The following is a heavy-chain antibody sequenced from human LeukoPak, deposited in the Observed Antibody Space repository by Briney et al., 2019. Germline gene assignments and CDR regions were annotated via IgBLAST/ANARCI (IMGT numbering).Heavy chain of an antibody. J-gene: IGHJ4*02. V-gene: IGHV1-69*13. Sequence: ASVKVSCKASGYTFTSYGISWVRQAPGQGLEWTGGIIPIFGTANYAQKFQGKVTITADESTSTAYMELSSLRSEDTAVYYCARGWDYDSGGRPTAYVYWGQGTLVSVSS. CDR2: IIPIFGTA. D-gene: IGHD3-22*01. CDR3: ARGWDYDSGGRPTAYVY. CDR1: GYTFTSYG.